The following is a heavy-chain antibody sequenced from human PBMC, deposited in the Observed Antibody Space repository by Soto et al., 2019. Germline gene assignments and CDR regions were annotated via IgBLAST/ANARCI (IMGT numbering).Heavy chain of an antibody. V-gene: IGHV4-31*03. J-gene: IGHJ6*02. CDR1: GGSISSGGYY. Sequence: PSETLSLTCTVSGGSISSGGYYWSWIRQHPGKGLEWIGYIYYSGSTYYNPSLKSRVTISVDTSKNQFSLKLSSVTAADTAVYYCARVGHYYYGMDVWGQGTTVTVSS. CDR3: ARVGHYYYGMDV. CDR2: IYYSGST.